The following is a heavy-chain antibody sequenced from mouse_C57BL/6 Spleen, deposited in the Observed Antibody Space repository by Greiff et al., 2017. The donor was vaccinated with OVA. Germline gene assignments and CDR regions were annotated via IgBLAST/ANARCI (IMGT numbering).Heavy chain of an antibody. V-gene: IGHV1-26*01. CDR3: ARLHFDY. CDR2: INTNNGGT. CDR1: GYTFTDYY. Sequence: EVQLQQSGPELVKPGASVKISCKASGYTFTDYYMNWVKQSPGKSLEWIGDINTNNGGTSYNQKFKGKATLTVDKSSSTAYMELRSLTSEDSAVYYCARLHFDYWGQGTTLTVSS. J-gene: IGHJ2*01.